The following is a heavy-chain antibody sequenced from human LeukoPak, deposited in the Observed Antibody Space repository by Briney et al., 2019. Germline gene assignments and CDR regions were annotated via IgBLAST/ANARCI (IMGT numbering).Heavy chain of an antibody. CDR1: GGSFSGYY. CDR3: AKWARDYANSDD. V-gene: IGHV4-34*12. Sequence: SETLSLTCAVYGGSFSGYYWSWIRQPPGKELEWIGEIIHSGSTNYNPSLKSRVTISVDTSKNQFSLKLSSVTAADTAVYYCAKWARDYANSDDWGQGTLVTVSS. J-gene: IGHJ4*01. D-gene: IGHD4-17*01. CDR2: IIHSGST.